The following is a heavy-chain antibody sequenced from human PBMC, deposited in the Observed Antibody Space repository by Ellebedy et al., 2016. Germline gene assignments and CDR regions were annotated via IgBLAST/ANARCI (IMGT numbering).Heavy chain of an antibody. D-gene: IGHD5-24*01. Sequence: GESLKISCAASGFTIGGYWMNWVRQAPGKGLEWLANIKTDGSEQYYADSVKWRFTISRDNTKNLLYLQMNSLRVEDTAVYYCARVRPGNLYNAIQFWGQGVLVAVSS. CDR2: IKTDGSEQ. V-gene: IGHV3-7*01. J-gene: IGHJ4*02. CDR1: GFTIGGYW. CDR3: ARVRPGNLYNAIQF.